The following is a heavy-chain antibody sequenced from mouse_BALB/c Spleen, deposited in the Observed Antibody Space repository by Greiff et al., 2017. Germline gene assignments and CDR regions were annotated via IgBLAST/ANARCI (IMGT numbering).Heavy chain of an antibody. V-gene: IGHV5-9-3*01. CDR1: GFTFSSYA. D-gene: IGHD2-4*01. CDR3: ARHDYGGAY. Sequence: EVHLVESGGGLVKPGGSLKLSCAASGFTFSSYAMSWVRQTPEKRLEWVATISSGGSYTYYPDSVKGRFTISRDNAKNTLYLQMSSLRSEDTAMYYCARHDYGGAYWGQGTLVTVSA. J-gene: IGHJ3*01. CDR2: ISSGGSYT.